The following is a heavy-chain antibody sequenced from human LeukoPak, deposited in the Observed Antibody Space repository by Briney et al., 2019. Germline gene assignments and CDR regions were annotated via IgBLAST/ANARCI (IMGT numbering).Heavy chain of an antibody. CDR3: ARDLFRFQDYYGSGSAFDY. D-gene: IGHD3-10*01. CDR1: GFTFSSYG. V-gene: IGHV3-33*01. CDR2: IWYDGSNK. J-gene: IGHJ4*02. Sequence: GGSLRLSCAASGFTFSSYGMHWVRQAPGKGLEWVAVIWYDGSNKYYADSVKGRFTISRDNSKNTLYLQMNSLRAEDTAVYYCARDLFRFQDYYGSGSAFDYWGQGTLVTVSS.